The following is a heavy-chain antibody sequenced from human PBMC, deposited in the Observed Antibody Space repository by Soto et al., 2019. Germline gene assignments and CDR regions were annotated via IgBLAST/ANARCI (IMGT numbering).Heavy chain of an antibody. D-gene: IGHD2-15*01. J-gene: IGHJ5*01. CDR3: AHRVSYSGWDVGWFDS. CDR1: GFSLTNSGVG. CDR2: IYWDNDR. V-gene: IGHV2-5*02. Sequence: QITLKESGPTLVEPTQTLTLTCSFSGFSLTNSGVGVGWFRQAPGKALECLGIIYWDNDRRYNPSLKTRLTITKGTSENQVVLSMTYMEPVDTGTYYCAHRVSYSGWDVGWFDSWGQGTPVTVS.